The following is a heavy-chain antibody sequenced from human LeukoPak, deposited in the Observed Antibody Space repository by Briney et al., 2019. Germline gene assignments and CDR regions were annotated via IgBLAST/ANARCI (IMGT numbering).Heavy chain of an antibody. D-gene: IGHD3-22*01. CDR3: YYDSSGPSFFDY. Sequence: SVKVSCKASGGTFSSYAISWVRQALGQGLEWMGGIIPIFGTANYAQKFQGRVTITADESTSTAYMELSSLRSEDTAVYYCYYDSSGPSFFDYWGQGTLVTVSS. J-gene: IGHJ4*02. V-gene: IGHV1-69*13. CDR2: IIPIFGTA. CDR1: GGTFSSYA.